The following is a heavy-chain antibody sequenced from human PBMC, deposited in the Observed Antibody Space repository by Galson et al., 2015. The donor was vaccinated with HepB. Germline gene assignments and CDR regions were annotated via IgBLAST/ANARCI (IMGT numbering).Heavy chain of an antibody. CDR3: AKDRYSYGDYYFDY. CDR2: ISYDGSNK. D-gene: IGHD5-18*01. J-gene: IGHJ4*02. V-gene: IGHV3-30*18. Sequence: SLRLSCAASGFTFSNYGMHWVRQAPGKGLEWVAVISYDGSNKYYADSVKGRFTISRDNSKNTLYLQMNSLRAEDTAVYYCAKDRYSYGDYYFDYWGQGTLVTVSS. CDR1: GFTFSNYG.